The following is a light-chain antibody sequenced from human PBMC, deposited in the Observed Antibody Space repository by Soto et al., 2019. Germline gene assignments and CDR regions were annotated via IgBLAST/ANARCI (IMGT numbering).Light chain of an antibody. CDR1: SSDVGGYNS. CDR3: SSYAASSNYV. CDR2: DVS. V-gene: IGLV2-8*01. Sequence: QSALTQPPSASGSPGQSVAISCTGTSSDVGGYNSVSWYQQHPGKAPKLMIYDVSKRPSGVPDRFSGSKSGNTASLTASGLQAEDEADYYCSSYAASSNYVFGTGTKVTVL. J-gene: IGLJ1*01.